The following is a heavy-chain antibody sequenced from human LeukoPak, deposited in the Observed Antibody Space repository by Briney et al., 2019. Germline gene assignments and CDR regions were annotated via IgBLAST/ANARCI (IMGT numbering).Heavy chain of an antibody. J-gene: IGHJ3*02. D-gene: IGHD3-16*01. CDR2: ISGSGGST. Sequence: GGSLRLSCAASGFTFSSYGMSWVRQAPGKGLEWVSAISGSGGSTYYADSVKGRFTISRDNSKNTLYLQMNSLRAEDTAVYYCARLILMSDAFDIWGQGTMVTVSS. V-gene: IGHV3-23*01. CDR1: GFTFSSYG. CDR3: ARLILMSDAFDI.